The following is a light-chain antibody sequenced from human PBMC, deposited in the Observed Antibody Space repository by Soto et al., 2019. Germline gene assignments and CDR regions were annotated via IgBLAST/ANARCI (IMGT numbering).Light chain of an antibody. Sequence: EIVLTQSPATLSLSPGERATLSCRASQSVASYLAWYHQKPGQAPSLLIYGASNSATGIPARFSGGGSGTDFTLTISRLEPEDFAVYYCQQRSDCPITFGQGTRLEIK. V-gene: IGKV3-11*01. CDR2: GAS. CDR1: QSVASY. J-gene: IGKJ5*01. CDR3: QQRSDCPIT.